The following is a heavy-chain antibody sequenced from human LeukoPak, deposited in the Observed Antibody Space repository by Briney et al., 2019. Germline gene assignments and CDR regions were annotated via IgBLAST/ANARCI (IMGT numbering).Heavy chain of an antibody. D-gene: IGHD5-12*01. V-gene: IGHV1-69*13. J-gene: IGHJ6*02. Sequence: GASVKVSCKASGGTFSSYAISWVRQAPGQGLEWMGGIIPIFGTANYAQKFQGRVTITADESTSTAYMELSSLRSEDTAVYYCARDRRGWLRSNYYYYGMDVWGQGTLVTVSS. CDR2: IIPIFGTA. CDR3: ARDRRGWLRSNYYYYGMDV. CDR1: GGTFSSYA.